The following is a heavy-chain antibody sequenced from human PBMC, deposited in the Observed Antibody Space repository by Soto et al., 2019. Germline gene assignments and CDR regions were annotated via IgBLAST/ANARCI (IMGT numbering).Heavy chain of an antibody. CDR1: GHTFTGYY. D-gene: IGHD2-2*02. Sequence: ASVRVSCKASGHTFTGYYMNWVRQAPGKGLEWMGGFDPEDGETIYAQKFQGRVTMTEDTSTDTAYMELSSLRSEDTAVYYCATYTLDYWGQGTLVTVSS. J-gene: IGHJ4*02. CDR2: FDPEDGET. CDR3: ATYTLDY. V-gene: IGHV1-24*01.